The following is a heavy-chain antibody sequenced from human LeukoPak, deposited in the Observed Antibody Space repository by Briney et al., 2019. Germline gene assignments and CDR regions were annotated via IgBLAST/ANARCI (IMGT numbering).Heavy chain of an antibody. CDR2: IWYDGGNK. CDR1: GFSFSSYG. D-gene: IGHD3-9*01. Sequence: TGRSLRLSCAASGFSFSSYGMHWVRQAPGKGLEWVAVIWYDGGNKYYADSVMGRFTISRDNSKNTLYLQMNSLRAEDTAVYYCARDVQSQLPYFDWLLNSWGQGTLVTVSS. J-gene: IGHJ4*02. V-gene: IGHV3-33*01. CDR3: ARDVQSQLPYFDWLLNS.